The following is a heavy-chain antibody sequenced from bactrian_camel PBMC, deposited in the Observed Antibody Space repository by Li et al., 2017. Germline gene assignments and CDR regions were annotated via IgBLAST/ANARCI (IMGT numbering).Heavy chain of an antibody. D-gene: IGHD1*01. Sequence: HVQLVESGEGLVQPGGSLRLSCVVSGFPFSTYYMTWVRQAPGKGPEWVSKISSDGSKTFYAESVKDRFTISRDNAKNTVYLQMNSQKSEDTAMYYCGSQGAFGKGTQVTVS. V-gene: IGHV3-2*01. CDR1: GFPFSTYY. J-gene: IGHJ7*01. CDR2: ISSDGSKT.